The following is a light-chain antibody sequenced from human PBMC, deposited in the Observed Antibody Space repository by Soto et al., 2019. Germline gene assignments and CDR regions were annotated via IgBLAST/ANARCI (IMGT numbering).Light chain of an antibody. CDR3: SSYTRSGVYV. J-gene: IGLJ1*01. CDR2: DVS. Sequence: QSALTQPASVSGSPGQSITICCTGTSSDVGGYNAVSWYQQHPGRAPKLMIYDVSNRPSGISNRFSGSKSGSTASLTISGLQAEDDADYYCSSYTRSGVYVFGAGTRVTVL. CDR1: SSDVGGYNA. V-gene: IGLV2-14*01.